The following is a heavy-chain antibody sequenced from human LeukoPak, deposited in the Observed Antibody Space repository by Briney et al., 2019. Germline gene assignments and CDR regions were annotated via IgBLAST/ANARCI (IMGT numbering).Heavy chain of an antibody. CDR2: ISSSSSFI. CDR3: ARPYGDYARGALDI. J-gene: IGHJ3*02. V-gene: IGHV3-21*01. D-gene: IGHD4-17*01. CDR1: GFTFSTYS. Sequence: GGSLRLSCAASGFTFSTYSMNWVRQAPGKGLEWVSSISSSSSFIYYADSVKDRFIISRDNSKNTLYLQMNSLRAEDTATYYCARPYGDYARGALDIWGQGTMVTVSS.